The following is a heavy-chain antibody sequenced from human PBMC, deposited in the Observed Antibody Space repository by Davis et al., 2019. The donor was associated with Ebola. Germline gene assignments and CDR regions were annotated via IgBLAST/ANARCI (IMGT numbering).Heavy chain of an antibody. V-gene: IGHV1-18*01. J-gene: IGHJ6*02. CDR1: GDTFSSDG. D-gene: IGHD3-10*01. Sequence: ASVKVSCKASGDTFSSDGTSWVRQAPGQGLEWMGWISAYNGNTNYAQKLQGRVTMTTDTSTSTAYMELRSLRSDDTAVYYCARVLPPRGMDVWGQGTTVTVSS. CDR3: ARVLPPRGMDV. CDR2: ISAYNGNT.